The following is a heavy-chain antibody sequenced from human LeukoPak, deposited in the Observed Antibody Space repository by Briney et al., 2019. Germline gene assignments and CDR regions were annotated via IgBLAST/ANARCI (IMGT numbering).Heavy chain of an antibody. Sequence: SETLSLTCTVSGGSISSSSYYWGWIRQPPGKGPEWIGEINHSGSTNYNPSLKSRVTISVDTSKNQFSLKLSSVTAADTAVYYCAREGSYGTFDYWGQGTLVTVSS. CDR1: GGSISSSSYY. CDR3: AREGSYGTFDY. D-gene: IGHD5-18*01. V-gene: IGHV4-39*07. J-gene: IGHJ4*02. CDR2: INHSGST.